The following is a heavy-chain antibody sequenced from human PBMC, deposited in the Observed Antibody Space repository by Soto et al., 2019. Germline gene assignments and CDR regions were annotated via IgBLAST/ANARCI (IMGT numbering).Heavy chain of an antibody. CDR3: ARGAAAGTGYYYYYYMDV. V-gene: IGHV1-46*01. D-gene: IGHD6-13*01. J-gene: IGHJ6*03. CDR2: INPSGGST. CDR1: GYTFTSYY. Sequence: ASVKVSCKASGYTFTSYYMHWVRQAPGQGLEWMGIINPSGGSTSYAQKFQGRVTMTRDTSTSTAYMELSRLRSDDTAVYYCARGAAAGTGYYYYYYMDVWGKATTVTVSS.